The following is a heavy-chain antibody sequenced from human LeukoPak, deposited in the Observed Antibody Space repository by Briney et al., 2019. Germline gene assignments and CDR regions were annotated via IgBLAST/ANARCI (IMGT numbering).Heavy chain of an antibody. CDR3: ASPLRRRPTDDAFDI. CDR1: GGSISSSSYY. Sequence: PSETLSLTCTVSGGSISSSSYYWGWIRQPPGKGLEWIGSIYYSGSTYYNPSLKSRVTISVDTSKNQFSLKLSSVTAADTAVYYCASPLRRRPTDDAFDIWGQGTMVTVSS. V-gene: IGHV4-39*01. J-gene: IGHJ3*02. CDR2: IYYSGST. D-gene: IGHD1-14*01.